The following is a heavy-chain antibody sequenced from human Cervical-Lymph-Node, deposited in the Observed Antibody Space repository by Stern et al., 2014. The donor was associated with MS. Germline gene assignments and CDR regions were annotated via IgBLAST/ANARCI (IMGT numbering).Heavy chain of an antibody. CDR1: GFIFGNYA. CDR3: AKGLSQHGIDV. V-gene: IGHV3-23*01. CDR2: MSGSGVST. Sequence: EVQLLESGGGFVQPGGSLRLSCGASGFIFGNYAMTWVRQAPGKGFEWVSTMSGSGVSTYYADSVKGRFSISRDNAKSTLYLQMNSLRVEDTAVYYCAKGLSQHGIDVWGLGTTVSVSS. D-gene: IGHD4/OR15-4a*01. J-gene: IGHJ6*02.